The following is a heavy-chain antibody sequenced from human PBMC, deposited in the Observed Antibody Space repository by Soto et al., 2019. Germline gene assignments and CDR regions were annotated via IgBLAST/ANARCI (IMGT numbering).Heavy chain of an antibody. CDR1: GFTISSYG. CDR3: ASGHEGGCSSTSCYLVSALGLYYYFGMDV. CDR2: IWHDGSNK. D-gene: IGHD2-2*01. J-gene: IGHJ6*02. Sequence: GGALRLTCAASGFTISSYGMHWVRQAPGKGLEWVGVIWHDGSNKYYADSMKGRFTISRDNTHNTMYLQMNRVRAEATAVDYCASGHEGGCSSTSCYLVSALGLYYYFGMDVWGQGTTGTVS. V-gene: IGHV3-33*01.